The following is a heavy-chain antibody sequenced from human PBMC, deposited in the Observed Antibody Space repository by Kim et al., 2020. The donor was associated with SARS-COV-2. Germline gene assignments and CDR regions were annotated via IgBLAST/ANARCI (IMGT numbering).Heavy chain of an antibody. CDR2: IYYSGST. D-gene: IGHD3-22*01. Sequence: SETLSLTCTVSGGSISSGGYYWSWIRQHPGKGLEWIGYIYYSGSTYYNPPLKSRVTISVDTSKNQFSLKLSSVTAADTAVYYCARAPLVVVITHFDYWGQSPLVSVPS. CDR1: GGSISSGGYY. V-gene: IGHV4-31*03. J-gene: IGHJ4*02. CDR3: ARAPLVVVITHFDY.